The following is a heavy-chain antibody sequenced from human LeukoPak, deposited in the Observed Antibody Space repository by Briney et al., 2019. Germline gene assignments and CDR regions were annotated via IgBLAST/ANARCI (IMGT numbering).Heavy chain of an antibody. J-gene: IGHJ3*02. CDR3: ARDNRTYYYDSSGYYFIEGHHDAFDI. Sequence: ASVKVSCKASGYTFTSYYMHWVRQAPGQGLEWMGIINPSGGSTSYAQKFQGRVTMTRDTSTSTVYMELSSLRSEDTAVYYCARDNRTYYYDSSGYYFIEGHHDAFDIWGQGTTVTVSS. CDR2: INPSGGST. D-gene: IGHD3-22*01. CDR1: GYTFTSYY. V-gene: IGHV1-46*01.